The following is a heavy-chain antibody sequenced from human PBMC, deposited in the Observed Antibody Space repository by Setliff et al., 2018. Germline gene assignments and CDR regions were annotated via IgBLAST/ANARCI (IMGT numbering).Heavy chain of an antibody. CDR2: INPSGGLT. D-gene: IGHD5-18*01. V-gene: IGHV1-46*01. CDR1: GYTFTNYW. J-gene: IGHJ6*03. Sequence: PGESLKISCKGSGYTFTNYWIAWVRQMPGKGLEYMGIINPSGGLTKYAQKFQCRVTMASDTPTNTVYMELSSLRSEDTAVYFCAREGVDTRSSTDYRYYMDVWGKGTTVTVSS. CDR3: AREGVDTRSSTDYRYYMDV.